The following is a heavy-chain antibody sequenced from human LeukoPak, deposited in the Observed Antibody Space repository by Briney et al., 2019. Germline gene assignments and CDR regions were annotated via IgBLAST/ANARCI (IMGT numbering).Heavy chain of an antibody. D-gene: IGHD6-13*01. V-gene: IGHV4-59*01. CDR3: ARANGYIGVLDY. CDR2: TSDXGTT. Sequence: SETLSLTCTVSGGSISRYFWSXXRQPPGKRXXXIGYTSDXGTTNYNPSLKSRVXISVDXSKNQFSLKLNSVTAADTAVYYCARANGYIGVLDYWGQGTLVTVSS. J-gene: IGHJ4*02. CDR1: GGSISRYF.